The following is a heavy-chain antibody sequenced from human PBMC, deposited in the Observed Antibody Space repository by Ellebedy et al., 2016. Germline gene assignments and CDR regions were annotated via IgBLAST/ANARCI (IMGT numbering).Heavy chain of an antibody. CDR2: ISWNSAAI. Sequence: GGSLRLXXATSGFTFDDYALHWVRQVPGKGLEWVSGISWNSAAIGYGEAVEGRFTISRDSAKNYLYLQMNSLRVEDTALYFCAKGTMDYLHHWGQGTLVTVSS. V-gene: IGHV3-9*01. D-gene: IGHD3-10*01. CDR3: AKGTMDYLHH. J-gene: IGHJ1*01. CDR1: GFTFDDYA.